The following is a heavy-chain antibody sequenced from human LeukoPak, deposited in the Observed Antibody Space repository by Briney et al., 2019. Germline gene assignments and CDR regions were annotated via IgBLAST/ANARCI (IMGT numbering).Heavy chain of an antibody. D-gene: IGHD5-18*01. Sequence: SETLSLTCTVSGGSISSGSYYWSWIRQPAGKGLEWIGRIYTSGSTNYNPSLKSRVTISVDTSKNQFSLKLSSVTAADTAVYFCARDREYSFGLDYWGQGTLITVSS. CDR2: IYTSGST. J-gene: IGHJ4*02. CDR3: ARDREYSFGLDY. CDR1: GGSISSGSYY. V-gene: IGHV4-61*02.